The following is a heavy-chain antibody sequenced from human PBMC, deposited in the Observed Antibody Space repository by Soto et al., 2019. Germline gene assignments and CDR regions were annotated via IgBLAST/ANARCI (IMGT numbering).Heavy chain of an antibody. CDR2: ISASGGST. J-gene: IGHJ6*03. Sequence: GGSLRLSCVASGFTFSSYAMNWVRQAPGKGLKWVSAISASGGSTYSADSVKGRFTISRDNSRNTLYLQMHSLRAEDTAVYYCAKAHVYGSGNPPYSYYFMDVWGKGTTVTVSS. CDR3: AKAHVYGSGNPPYSYYFMDV. D-gene: IGHD3-10*01. V-gene: IGHV3-23*01. CDR1: GFTFSSYA.